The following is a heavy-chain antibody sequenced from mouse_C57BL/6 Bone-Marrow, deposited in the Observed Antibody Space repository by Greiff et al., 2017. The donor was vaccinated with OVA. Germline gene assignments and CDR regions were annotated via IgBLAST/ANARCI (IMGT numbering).Heavy chain of an antibody. CDR2: IDPSDSET. V-gene: IGHV1-52*01. J-gene: IGHJ2*01. D-gene: IGHD2-3*01. CDR1: GYTFTSYW. Sequence: QVQLQQPGAELVRPGSSVKLSCKASGYTFTSYWMHWVKQRPIQGLEWIGNIDPSDSETHYNQKFKDKATLTVDKSSSTAYMQLSSLTSEDSAVYYCARYDGYDCDYWGQGTTLTVSS. CDR3: ARYDGYDCDY.